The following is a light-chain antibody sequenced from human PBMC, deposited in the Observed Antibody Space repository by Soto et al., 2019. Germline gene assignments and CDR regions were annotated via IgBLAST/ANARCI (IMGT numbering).Light chain of an antibody. CDR2: END. CDR1: SSNIGEYY. V-gene: IGLV1-51*02. CDR3: GTWDSSLTTFV. J-gene: IGLJ1*01. Sequence: QSVLTQPPSVSAAPGQKVTMSCSGSSSNIGEYYVSWHQQLPGTAPKLLIYENDKRPSGIPDRFSGYKSGTSATLDITGLQTGEEDDYYCGTWDSSLTTFVFGTGTKLTVL.